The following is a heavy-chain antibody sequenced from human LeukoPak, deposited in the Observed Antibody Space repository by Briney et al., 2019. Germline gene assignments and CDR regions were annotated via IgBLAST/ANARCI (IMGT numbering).Heavy chain of an antibody. CDR2: IWYDGSNK. CDR1: GFTFSSYG. Sequence: GGSLRLSCAASGFTFSSYGMHWVRQAPGKGLEWVAVIWYDGSNKYYADSVKGRFTISRDNSKNTLYLQMNSLRAEDTAVYYCARDDSDYYGSGSYPFDYWGQGTLVTVSS. J-gene: IGHJ4*02. CDR3: ARDDSDYYGSGSYPFDY. D-gene: IGHD3-10*01. V-gene: IGHV3-33*01.